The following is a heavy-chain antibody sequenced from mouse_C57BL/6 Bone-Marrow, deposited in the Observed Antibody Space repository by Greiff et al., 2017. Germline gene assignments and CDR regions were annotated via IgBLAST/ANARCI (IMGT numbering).Heavy chain of an antibody. J-gene: IGHJ2*01. CDR2: INTSTGGT. CDR3: AGPGHSQVDFDY. V-gene: IGHV1-42*01. Sequence: EVKLQESGPELVKPGASVKISCTASGYSFTGYYMNWVQQSPEKSLEWIGEINTSTGGTTYNQKVKAKATLTVDKTTSTTYMQLKRLTSEDSEVYYCAGPGHSQVDFDYWGQGTTLTVSS. CDR1: GYSFTGYY. D-gene: IGHD1-1*02.